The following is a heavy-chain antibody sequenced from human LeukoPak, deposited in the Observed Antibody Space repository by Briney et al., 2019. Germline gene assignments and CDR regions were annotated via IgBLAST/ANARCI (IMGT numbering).Heavy chain of an antibody. V-gene: IGHV1-69*04. CDR1: GGTFSSYA. CDR3: AREHSSSWDQFDY. D-gene: IGHD6-13*01. CDR2: IIPILDIA. J-gene: IGHJ4*02. Sequence: SVKVSCKASGGTFSSYAISWVRQAPGQGLEWMGRIIPILDIANYAQKVQGRAIMTADTSTSTSYMELRSLRSDDTAVYYCAREHSSSWDQFDYWGQGTLVTVSS.